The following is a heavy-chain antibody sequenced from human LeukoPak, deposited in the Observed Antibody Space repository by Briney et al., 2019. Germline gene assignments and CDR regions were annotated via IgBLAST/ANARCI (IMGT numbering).Heavy chain of an antibody. CDR1: GGSFSGYY. Sequence: SETLSLTCAVYGGSFSGYYWSWIRQPPGKGREWIGEINHSGSTNYNPPLKSRFPLSVDTSKNQFSLKLSSVTAADTAVYYCARSRPISIAARRRGPFDPWGQGTLVTVSS. V-gene: IGHV4-34*01. J-gene: IGHJ5*02. CDR2: INHSGST. D-gene: IGHD6-6*01. CDR3: ARSRPISIAARRRGPFDP.